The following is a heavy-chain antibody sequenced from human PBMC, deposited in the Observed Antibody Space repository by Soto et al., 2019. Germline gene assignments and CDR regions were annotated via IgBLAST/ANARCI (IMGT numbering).Heavy chain of an antibody. Sequence: EVQLVESGGGLVQPGGSLRLSCAASGFTLSDHYMDWVRQAPGKGLEWVGRTKNKANRYTTEYAASVNGRFTISSDDSKNSLYLQMNSLKTEDTAVYYCARWVSGSPDNWGQGTLVTVSS. CDR3: ARWVSGSPDN. J-gene: IGHJ4*02. CDR1: GFTLSDHY. D-gene: IGHD1-26*01. CDR2: TKNKANRYTT. V-gene: IGHV3-72*01.